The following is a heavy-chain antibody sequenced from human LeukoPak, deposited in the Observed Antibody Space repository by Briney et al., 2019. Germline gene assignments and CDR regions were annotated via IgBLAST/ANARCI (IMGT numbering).Heavy chain of an antibody. CDR1: GFTFSNYA. Sequence: GGSLRLSCAASGFTFSNYAMYWVRQAPGKGLVWVSRISSDGSSIIYADSVKGRFTISRDIAKNTLYLQMNSLRAEDTAVYYCARAQMGAPTDYWGQGTLVTVSP. CDR2: ISSDGSSI. CDR3: ARAQMGAPTDY. D-gene: IGHD1-26*01. J-gene: IGHJ4*02. V-gene: IGHV3-74*01.